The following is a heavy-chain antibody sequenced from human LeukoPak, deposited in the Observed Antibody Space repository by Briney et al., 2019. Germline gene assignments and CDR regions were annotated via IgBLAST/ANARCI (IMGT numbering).Heavy chain of an antibody. Sequence: SETLSLTCTVSGGSISSYYWSWIRQPAGKGLQWIGRIYTSGSTNYNPSLKSRVTMSVDTSKNQFSLKLTSVTAADTAVYYCARAYYGASGYPGWYFDLWGRGTLVTVSS. J-gene: IGHJ2*01. V-gene: IGHV4-4*07. CDR3: ARAYYGASGYPGWYFDL. D-gene: IGHD3-22*01. CDR2: IYTSGST. CDR1: GGSISSYY.